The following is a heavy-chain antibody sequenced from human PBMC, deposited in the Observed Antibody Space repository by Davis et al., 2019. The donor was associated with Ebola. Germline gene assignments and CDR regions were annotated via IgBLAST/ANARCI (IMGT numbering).Heavy chain of an antibody. Sequence: AASVKVSCKASGYTFTGYYIHWVRQAPGQGLEWMGWINPNSGDTKYSQKFQGWVTMTRDTPISTAYMELNRLTSDDTAVYYCARDGVCSGATCYAYFDFWGQGTLVTVSS. CDR2: INPNSGDT. J-gene: IGHJ4*02. CDR3: ARDGVCSGATCYAYFDF. CDR1: GYTFTGYY. D-gene: IGHD2-15*01. V-gene: IGHV1-2*04.